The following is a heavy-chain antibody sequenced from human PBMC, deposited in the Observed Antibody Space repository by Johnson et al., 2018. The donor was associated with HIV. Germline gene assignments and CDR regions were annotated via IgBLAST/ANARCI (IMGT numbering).Heavy chain of an antibody. CDR2: INWNGTNT. CDR3: ARESIIWGDTRLLEGAFDI. CDR1: GFTFDDYG. D-gene: IGHD3-16*01. Sequence: VQLVESWGGVVRPGGSLRLSCADSGFTFDDYGMSWVRQAPGKGLEWVSGINWNGTNTGYADSVKGRFTISRDNAKNSLYLQMNSLRAEDTAFYYCARESIIWGDTRLLEGAFDIWGQGTMVTVSS. V-gene: IGHV3-20*04. J-gene: IGHJ3*02.